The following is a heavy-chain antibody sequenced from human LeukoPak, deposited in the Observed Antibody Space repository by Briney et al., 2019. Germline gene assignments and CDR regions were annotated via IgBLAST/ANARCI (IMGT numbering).Heavy chain of an antibody. D-gene: IGHD6-13*01. Sequence: AGGSLRLSCAASGFTFSSYWMSWVRQAPGKGLEWVANIKQDGSEKYYVDSVKGRFTISRDNAKNSLYLQMNSLRAEGTAVYYCARDSSSSWYYFDYWGQGTLVTVSS. CDR1: GFTFSSYW. V-gene: IGHV3-7*03. CDR3: ARDSSSSWYYFDY. CDR2: IKQDGSEK. J-gene: IGHJ4*02.